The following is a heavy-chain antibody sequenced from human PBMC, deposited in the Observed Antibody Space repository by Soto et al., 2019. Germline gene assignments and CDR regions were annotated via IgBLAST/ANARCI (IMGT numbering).Heavy chain of an antibody. Sequence: QLQLQESGPGLVKPSETLSLTCTVSGGSISSSSYYWGWIRQPPGKGLEWIGSIYYSGSTYYNPSLKRRVTVSVDTSESQFPRNRSSVTPADPAVYFGARHVPYGGSPGGDAFVIWGPGTVVT. J-gene: IGHJ3*02. CDR2: IYYSGST. CDR3: ARHVPYGGSPGGDAFVI. D-gene: IGHD2-15*01. V-gene: IGHV4-39*01. CDR1: GGSISSSSYY.